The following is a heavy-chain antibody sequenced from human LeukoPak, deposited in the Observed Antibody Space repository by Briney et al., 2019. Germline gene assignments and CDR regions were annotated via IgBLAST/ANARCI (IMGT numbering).Heavy chain of an antibody. Sequence: SETLSLTCAVYGGSFSGYYWSWIRQPPGEGLEWIGEINHSGSTNYNPSLKSRVTISVDTSKNQFSLKLSSVTAADTAVYYCARAILSGYPDSWGQGTLVIVFS. J-gene: IGHJ4*02. D-gene: IGHD3-3*01. CDR3: ARAILSGYPDS. CDR2: INHSGST. V-gene: IGHV4-34*01. CDR1: GGSFSGYY.